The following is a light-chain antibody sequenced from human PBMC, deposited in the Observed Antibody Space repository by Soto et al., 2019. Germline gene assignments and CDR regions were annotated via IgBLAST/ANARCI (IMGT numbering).Light chain of an antibody. CDR2: DAS. CDR3: QQYNSYSWT. J-gene: IGKJ1*01. CDR1: HSILSW. Sequence: DIQMNQSPSILSASVGARVTITCRASHSILSWLAWYQQKPGKAPKLLIYDASSLESGVPSRFSGSGSGTEFTLTTSSLQPDDFATYYCQQYNSYSWTFGQGTKVEI. V-gene: IGKV1-5*01.